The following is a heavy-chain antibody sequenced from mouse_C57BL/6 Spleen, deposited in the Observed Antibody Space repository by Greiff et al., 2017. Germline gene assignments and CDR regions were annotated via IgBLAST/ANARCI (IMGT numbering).Heavy chain of an antibody. J-gene: IGHJ3*01. CDR3: ARPNYGSSHAWFAY. CDR2: INPNNGGT. D-gene: IGHD1-1*01. CDR1: GYTFTDYN. V-gene: IGHV1-18*01. Sequence: EVQLQQSGPELVKPGASVKIPCKASGYTFTDYNMDWVKQSHGKSLEWIGDINPNNGGTIYNQKFKGKATLTVDKSSSTAYMELRSLTSEDTAVYYCARPNYGSSHAWFAYWGQGTLVTVSA.